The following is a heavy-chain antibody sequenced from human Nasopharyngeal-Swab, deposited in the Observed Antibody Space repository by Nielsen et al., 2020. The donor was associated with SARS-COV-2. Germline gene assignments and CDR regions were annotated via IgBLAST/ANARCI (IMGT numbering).Heavy chain of an antibody. D-gene: IGHD2-21*02. J-gene: IGHJ5*02. V-gene: IGHV4-39*01. CDR3: ARHDPRRVPRGVWNWFDP. Sequence: WIRQPPGKGLEWIGSIDYRGSIYYNLSLKSRVTISVDTSRNQFSLKVSSVTAADTAVYYRARHDPRRVPRGVWNWFDPWGQGTLVTVSS. CDR2: IDYRGSI.